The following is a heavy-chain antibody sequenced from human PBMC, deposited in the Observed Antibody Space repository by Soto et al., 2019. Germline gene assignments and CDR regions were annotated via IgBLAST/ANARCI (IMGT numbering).Heavy chain of an antibody. CDR2: ISGSGGVS. CDR3: ATRYSTGWSRYNYFGP. Sequence: PGGSLRRSCAASGFTFNSFAMNWVRQAPGRGLEWVAIISGSGGVSYYSDSVRGRFTISRDNSRSTLYLQMNGLRDDDTAIYYCATRYSTGWSRYNYFGPWGRGTLVTVSS. D-gene: IGHD6-19*01. V-gene: IGHV3-23*01. CDR1: GFTFNSFA. J-gene: IGHJ5*02.